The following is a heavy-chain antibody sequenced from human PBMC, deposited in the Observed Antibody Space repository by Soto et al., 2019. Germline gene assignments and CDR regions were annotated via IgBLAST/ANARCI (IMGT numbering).Heavy chain of an antibody. CDR2: ISSSGGST. J-gene: IGHJ4*02. Sequence: GSLRLSCAASGFTFSSYAMTWVRQAPGKGLEWVSGISSSGGSTYYADSVKGRFTISRDNSKNTLYVQMNSLRAEDTALYYCAKNSNYRPAPIDYWGQGTLVTVSS. V-gene: IGHV3-23*01. CDR3: AKNSNYRPAPIDY. CDR1: GFTFSSYA. D-gene: IGHD4-4*01.